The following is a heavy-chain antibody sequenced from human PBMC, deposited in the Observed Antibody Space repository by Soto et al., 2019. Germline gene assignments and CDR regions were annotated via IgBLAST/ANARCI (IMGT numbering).Heavy chain of an antibody. J-gene: IGHJ6*02. CDR2: IIPIFGTA. D-gene: IGHD5-12*01. Sequence: QVQLVQSGAEVKKPGSSVKVSCKASGGTFSSYAIIWVRQAPGQGLEWMGGIIPIFGTANYAQKFQGRVTITTEGSKITGYMELCSLRSEETALYCGEQAEYGGYEAAFYYYGMDVWGQVSKVTVS. V-gene: IGHV1-69*05. CDR1: GGTFSSYA. CDR3: EQAEYGGYEAAFYYYGMDV.